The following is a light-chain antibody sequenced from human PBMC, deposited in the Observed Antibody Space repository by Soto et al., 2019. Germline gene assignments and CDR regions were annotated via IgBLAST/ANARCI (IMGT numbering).Light chain of an antibody. Sequence: AIRMTQSPSSLSASTVDRVTIACRASQGISSYLAWYQQKPGKAPKLLIYKASSLESGVPSRFSGSGSGTEFTLTISSLQPDDFGTYYCQEYNSYWTFGQGTKVDIK. CDR1: QGISSY. CDR2: KAS. V-gene: IGKV1-8*01. CDR3: QEYNSYWT. J-gene: IGKJ1*01.